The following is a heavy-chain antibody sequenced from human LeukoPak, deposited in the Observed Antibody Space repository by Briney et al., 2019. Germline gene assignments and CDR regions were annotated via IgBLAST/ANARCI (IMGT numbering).Heavy chain of an antibody. J-gene: IGHJ2*01. CDR3: ARDAGTGWYFDL. Sequence: SETLSLTCTVSGGSITNYHWSWIRQPPGKGLEWIGYMHYSGFTSYMPSLKSRVTTSVDTSKNQLSLKLNSVTAADTAVYFCARDAGTGWYFDLWGRGTLVTVSS. V-gene: IGHV4-59*01. CDR2: MHYSGFT. CDR1: GGSITNYH. D-gene: IGHD3/OR15-3a*01.